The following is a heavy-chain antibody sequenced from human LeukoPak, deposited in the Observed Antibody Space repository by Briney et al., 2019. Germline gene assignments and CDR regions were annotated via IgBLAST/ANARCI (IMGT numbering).Heavy chain of an antibody. V-gene: IGHV4-34*01. CDR3: ARGRVTLLGVHAFDI. J-gene: IGHJ3*02. CDR1: GGSFSGYY. Sequence: KPSETLSLTCAVYGGSFSGYYWSWIRQPPGKGLEWIGEINHSGSTNYNPSLKSRVTISVDTSKSQFSLKLSSVTAADTAVYYCARGRVTLLGVHAFDIWGQGTMVTVSS. D-gene: IGHD2-15*01. CDR2: INHSGST.